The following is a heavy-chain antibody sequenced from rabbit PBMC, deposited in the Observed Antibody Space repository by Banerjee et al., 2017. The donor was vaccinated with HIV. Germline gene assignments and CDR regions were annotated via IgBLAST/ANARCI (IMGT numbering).Heavy chain of an antibody. V-gene: IGHV1S45*01. CDR2: IYAGSSGTT. CDR1: GFSFTSNAW. J-gene: IGHJ6*01. D-gene: IGHD4-1*01. CDR3: ARDLAGVIGWNFGL. Sequence: QEQLEESGGDLVKPEGSLTLTCTASGFSFTSNAWICWVRQAPGKGLEWIACIYAGSSGTTYYASWAKGRFTCSKASWTTVTLQMTSLTAADTATYFCARDLAGVIGWNFGLWGPGTLVTVS.